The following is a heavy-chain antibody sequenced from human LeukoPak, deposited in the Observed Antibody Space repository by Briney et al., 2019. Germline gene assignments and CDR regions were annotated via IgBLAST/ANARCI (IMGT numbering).Heavy chain of an antibody. CDR3: ARAPRYSGSPYYFDY. V-gene: IGHV4-59*01. J-gene: IGHJ4*02. Sequence: PSETLSLTCTVYGGSISSYYWSWIRQPPGKGLEWIGYIYYSGSTNYNPSLKSRVTISVDTSKNQFSLKLSSVTAADTAVYYCARAPRYSGSPYYFDYWGQGTLVTVSS. CDR2: IYYSGST. CDR1: GGSISSYY. D-gene: IGHD1-26*01.